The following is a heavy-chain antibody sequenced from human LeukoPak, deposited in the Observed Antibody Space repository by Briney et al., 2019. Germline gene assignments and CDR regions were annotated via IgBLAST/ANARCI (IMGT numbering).Heavy chain of an antibody. D-gene: IGHD3-22*01. J-gene: IGHJ4*02. CDR3: ARDVDTYYYDSGDDY. CDR2: INPNSGGT. V-gene: IGHV1-2*02. Sequence: PEASVKVSCKASGYTFTGYYMHWVRQAPGQGLEWMGWINPNSGGTNYAQKFQGRVTMTRDTSISTAYMELSRLRSDDTAVYYCARDVDTYYYDSGDDYWGQGTLVTVSS. CDR1: GYTFTGYY.